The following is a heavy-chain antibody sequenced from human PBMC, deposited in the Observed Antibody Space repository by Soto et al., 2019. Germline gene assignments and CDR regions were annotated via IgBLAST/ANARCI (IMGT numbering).Heavy chain of an antibody. CDR2: ISYDGSNK. CDR1: GFTFSSYG. D-gene: IGHD3-10*01. J-gene: IGHJ6*02. V-gene: IGHV3-30*03. Sequence: SLRLSCAASGFTFSSYGMHWVRQAPGKGLEWVAVISYDGSNKYYADSVKGRFTISRDNSKNTLYLQMKSLRAEDTAVYYCARGGPILWFGEDYYYGMDVWGQGTTVTVSS. CDR3: ARGGPILWFGEDYYYGMDV.